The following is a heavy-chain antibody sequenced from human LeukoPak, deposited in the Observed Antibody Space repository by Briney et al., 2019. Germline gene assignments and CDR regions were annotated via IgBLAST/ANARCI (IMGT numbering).Heavy chain of an antibody. D-gene: IGHD6-19*01. V-gene: IGHV5-51*01. CDR1: GYSFTSYW. CDR2: DYPGESDT. CDR3: ARLSYRIAVAGGPLDY. Sequence: GEALKISSKGSGYSFTSYWIGWVRHMPGKGLEWMGIDYPGESDTRYSPSFQGQVTISADKSITTAYLQWSSLKDSDTAMYYCARLSYRIAVAGGPLDYWGQGTLVTVSS. J-gene: IGHJ4*02.